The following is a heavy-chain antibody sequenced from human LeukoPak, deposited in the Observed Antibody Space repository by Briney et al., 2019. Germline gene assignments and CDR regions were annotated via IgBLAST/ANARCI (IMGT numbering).Heavy chain of an antibody. V-gene: IGHV1-69*13. CDR3: ARGLMAAAGAFDY. J-gene: IGHJ4*02. Sequence: ASVKVSCKASGGTFSSYAISWVRQAPGQGLEWMGGIIPIFGTANYAQKFQGRVTITADESTSTAYMELSSLRSEDTAVYYCARGLMAAAGAFDYWGQGTLVTASS. CDR2: IIPIFGTA. CDR1: GGTFSSYA. D-gene: IGHD6-13*01.